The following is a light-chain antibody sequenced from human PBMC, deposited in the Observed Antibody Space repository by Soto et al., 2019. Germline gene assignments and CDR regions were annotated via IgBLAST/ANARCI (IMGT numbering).Light chain of an antibody. V-gene: IGKV3-11*01. CDR1: ESVDIY. J-gene: IGKJ4*01. CDR2: HAS. Sequence: ETVLTQSPATLSLSPGETATLSCRASESVDIYLAWYQQKPGQAPRLLIYHASNRATGIPARFSGSGSGTDFTLTISSLEPEDSAVYYCQQRRNWPPLTFGGGTRAEI. CDR3: QQRRNWPPLT.